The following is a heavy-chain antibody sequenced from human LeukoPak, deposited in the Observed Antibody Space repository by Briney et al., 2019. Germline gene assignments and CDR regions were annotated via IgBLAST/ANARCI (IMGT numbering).Heavy chain of an antibody. D-gene: IGHD4-11*01. V-gene: IGHV1-69*05. CDR2: IIPIFGTA. CDR1: GGTFSSYA. J-gene: IGHJ5*02. CDR3: ARVTVTTSVWFDP. Sequence: SVKVSCKASGGTFSSYAISWVRQAPGQGLKWMGGIIPIFGTANYAQRFQGRVTITTDESTSTAYMELSSLRSEDTAVYYFARVTVTTSVWFDPWGQGTLVTVSS.